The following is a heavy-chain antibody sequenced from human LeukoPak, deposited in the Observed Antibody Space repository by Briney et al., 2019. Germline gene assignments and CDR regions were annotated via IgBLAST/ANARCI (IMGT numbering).Heavy chain of an antibody. CDR1: GGSISSYY. CDR2: IYTSGST. J-gene: IGHJ4*02. Sequence: SETLSLTCTVPGGSISSYYWSWIRQPAGKGLEWIGRIYTSGSTNYNPSLKSRVTISVDSSKTQFSLKLSSVTDADTAVYYCARVGRYQMLEEYFDYWGQGTLVTVSS. D-gene: IGHD2-2*01. V-gene: IGHV4-4*07. CDR3: ARVGRYQMLEEYFDY.